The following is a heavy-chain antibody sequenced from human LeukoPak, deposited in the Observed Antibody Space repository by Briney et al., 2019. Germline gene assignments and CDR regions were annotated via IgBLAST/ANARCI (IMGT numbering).Heavy chain of an antibody. V-gene: IGHV4-61*02. CDR2: IYTGGST. CDR1: GGSISSENYY. D-gene: IGHD6-13*01. CDR3: ARRPAAAGTVFGY. Sequence: SETLSLTCTVSGGSISSENYYWIWIRQPAGKGLEYIGRIYTGGSTNYNPSLRSRVTISEDTSKNQFSLKLSSVTAADTAVYYCARRPAAAGTVFGYWGQGTLVTVSS. J-gene: IGHJ4*02.